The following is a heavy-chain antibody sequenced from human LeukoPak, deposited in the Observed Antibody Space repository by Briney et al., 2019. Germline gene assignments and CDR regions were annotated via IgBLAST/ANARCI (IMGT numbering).Heavy chain of an antibody. Sequence: GGSLRLSCAASGFTVSSNYMSWVRQAPGKGLEWVSVIYSGGSTYYADSVKGRFTISRDNSKNTLYLQMNSLRAEDTAVYYCARDARNWGSSDYWGQGTLVTVSS. J-gene: IGHJ4*02. D-gene: IGHD7-27*01. CDR1: GFTVSSNY. CDR3: ARDARNWGSSDY. V-gene: IGHV3-53*01. CDR2: IYSGGST.